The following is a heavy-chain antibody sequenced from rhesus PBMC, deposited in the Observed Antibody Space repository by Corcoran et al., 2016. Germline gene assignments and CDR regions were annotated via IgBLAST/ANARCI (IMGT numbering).Heavy chain of an antibody. J-gene: IGHJ3*01. CDR3: TRSSWSKAFDF. D-gene: IGHD6-13*01. V-gene: IGHV3-134*01. CDR1: GFTFDDYA. CDR2: IIWNSGTI. Sequence: EVQLVESGGGLVQPGGSLRLSCAASGFTFDDYAMSWVRQAPGKGLEWVSRIIWNSGTIYYSDSVKGRFTITRDNAKNSLFLQMDRLRAEDTAVYYCTRSSWSKAFDFWGQGLRVTVSS.